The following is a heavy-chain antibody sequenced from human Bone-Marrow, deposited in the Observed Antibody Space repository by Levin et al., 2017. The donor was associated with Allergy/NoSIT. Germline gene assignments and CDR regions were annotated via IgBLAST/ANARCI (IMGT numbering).Heavy chain of an antibody. CDR2: INSGGST. D-gene: IGHD2-15*01. V-gene: IGHV3-66*01. J-gene: IGHJ4*02. CDR3: AREGGRYCSGGRCYSSSFDY. CDR1: GFTVSSNY. Sequence: GESLKISCAASGFTVSSNYMSWVRQAPGKGLEWVSVINSGGSTDYADSVKGRFTISRDNSKNTLYLQMNSLRAEDTAVYYCAREGGRYCSGGRCYSSSFDYWGQGTLVTVSS.